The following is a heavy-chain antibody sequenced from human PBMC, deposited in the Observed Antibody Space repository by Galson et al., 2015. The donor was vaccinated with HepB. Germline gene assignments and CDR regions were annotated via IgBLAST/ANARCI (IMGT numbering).Heavy chain of an antibody. V-gene: IGHV4-59*08. CDR1: GGSISSYY. D-gene: IGHD5-18*01. J-gene: IGHJ4*02. CDR3: ARDGGYSYGLLVY. CDR2: IYYSGST. Sequence: SETLSLTCTVSGGSISSYYWSWIRQPPGKGLEWIGYIYYSGSTNYNPSLKSRVTISVDTSKNQFSLKLSSVTAADTAVYYCARDGGYSYGLLVYWGQGTLVTVSS.